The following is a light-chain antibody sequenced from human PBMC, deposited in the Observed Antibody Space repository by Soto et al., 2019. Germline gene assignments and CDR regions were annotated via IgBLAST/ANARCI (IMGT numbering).Light chain of an antibody. CDR3: QSYDSSLSVVV. CDR1: SSNIGAGYD. Sequence: QSVLTQPPSVSGAPGQRVTISCTGSSSNIGAGYDIHWYQHLPGTAPKLLIYGNTNRPSGVPDRFSGSTSGTSASLAITGLQAEDEADYYCQSYDSSLSVVVFGGGTKLTVL. V-gene: IGLV1-40*01. CDR2: GNT. J-gene: IGLJ2*01.